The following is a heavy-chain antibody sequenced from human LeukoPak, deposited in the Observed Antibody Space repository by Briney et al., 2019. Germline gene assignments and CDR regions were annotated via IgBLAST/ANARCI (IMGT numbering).Heavy chain of an antibody. CDR2: IYYSGST. CDR1: GGSISSGGYY. CDR3: ARVSAPGYSSSWFYFDY. V-gene: IGHV4-31*03. D-gene: IGHD6-13*01. Sequence: PSETLSLTCTVSGGSISSGGYYWSWIRQHPGKGLEWIGYIYYSGSTYYNPSLKSRVTISVDTSKNQFSLKLSSVTAADTAVYYCARVSAPGYSSSWFYFDYWGQGTLVTVSS. J-gene: IGHJ4*02.